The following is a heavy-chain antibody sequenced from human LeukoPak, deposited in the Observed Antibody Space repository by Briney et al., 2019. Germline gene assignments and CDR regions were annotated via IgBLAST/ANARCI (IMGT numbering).Heavy chain of an antibody. V-gene: IGHV1-2*02. CDR2: INPNSGGT. Sequence: ASVKVSCKASGYAFTGYYMHWVRQAPGQGLEWMGWINPNSGGTTYAQKFQGRVTMTRDTSISTAYMEVSRLRSDDTAVYYCARLQTWYTSSWYPAEYFQHWGQGTLVTVSS. J-gene: IGHJ1*01. D-gene: IGHD6-13*01. CDR1: GYAFTGYY. CDR3: ARLQTWYTSSWYPAEYFQH.